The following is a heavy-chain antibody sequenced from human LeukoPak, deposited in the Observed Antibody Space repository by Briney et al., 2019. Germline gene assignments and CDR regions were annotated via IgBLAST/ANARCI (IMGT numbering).Heavy chain of an antibody. V-gene: IGHV3-48*03. CDR3: ARDWFAD. CDR2: INSGGTII. Sequence: PGGSLRLSCAASGFTFSSYAMHWVRQAPGKGLEWVSYINSGGTIIYYADSVKGRFTISRDNAKNPLYLQMNSLRAEDTAIYYCARDWFADWGQGTLVIVSS. CDR1: GFTFSSYA. J-gene: IGHJ4*02.